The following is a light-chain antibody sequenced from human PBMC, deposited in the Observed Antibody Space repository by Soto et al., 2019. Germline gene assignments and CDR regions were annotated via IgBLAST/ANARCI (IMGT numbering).Light chain of an antibody. J-gene: IGLJ2*01. CDR2: EVS. CDR3: SSYTSSTTSVV. Sequence: QSALTQPASVSGSPGQSITISCTGTSSDIGGHKYVSWYQQHPDKAPKVLIFEVSNRPSGISNRFSGSKSGNTASLTISGLQAEGEADYYCSSYTSSTTSVVFGGGTKLTVL. V-gene: IGLV2-14*01. CDR1: SSDIGGHKY.